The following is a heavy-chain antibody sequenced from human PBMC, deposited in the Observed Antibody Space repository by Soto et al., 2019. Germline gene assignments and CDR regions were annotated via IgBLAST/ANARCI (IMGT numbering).Heavy chain of an antibody. CDR2: IKHDGSEV. V-gene: IGHV3-7*01. CDR1: GFTFSSSW. CDR3: AGIQNNWFDP. Sequence: EVQLVESGGGLVQPGGSLRLTCRASGFTFSSSWMAWVRQAPGKGLEWVGNIKHDGSEVYYLDSVRGRFTISRDSAWKSLYLQVNSLRAEDTAVYYCAGIQNNWFDPWGQGTLVAVSS. J-gene: IGHJ5*02.